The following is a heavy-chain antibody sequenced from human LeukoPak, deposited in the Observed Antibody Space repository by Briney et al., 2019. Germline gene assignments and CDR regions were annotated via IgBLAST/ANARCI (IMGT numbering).Heavy chain of an antibody. V-gene: IGHV4-34*01. D-gene: IGHD5-12*01. CDR3: ARVRLRFIQPYYFDY. CDR1: GGSFSGYY. J-gene: IGHJ4*02. Sequence: SETLSLTCAVYGGSFSGYYWSWIRQPPGKGLEWIGEVNHSGSTNYNPSLKSRVTISVDTSKNQFSLKLSSVTAADTAVYYCARVRLRFIQPYYFDYWGQGTLVTVSS. CDR2: VNHSGST.